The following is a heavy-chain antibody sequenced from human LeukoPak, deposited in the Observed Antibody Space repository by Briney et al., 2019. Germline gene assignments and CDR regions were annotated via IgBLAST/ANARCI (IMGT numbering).Heavy chain of an antibody. CDR1: GGSISSGGYY. CDR3: ARGYGSGSYYNRADY. V-gene: IGHV4-30-2*01. Sequence: SSETLSLTCTVSGGSISSGGYYWSWIRQPPGKGLEWIGYIYHSGSTYYNPSLKSRVTISVDTSKNQFSLKLSSVTAADTAVYYCARGYGSGSYYNRADYWGQGTLVTVSS. J-gene: IGHJ4*02. D-gene: IGHD3-10*01. CDR2: IYHSGST.